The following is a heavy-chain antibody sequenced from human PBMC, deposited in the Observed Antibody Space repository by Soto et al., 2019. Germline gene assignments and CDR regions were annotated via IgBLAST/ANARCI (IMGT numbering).Heavy chain of an antibody. CDR2: ISSTTNYI. J-gene: IGHJ4*02. V-gene: IGHV3-21*06. CDR3: ARESEDLTSNFDY. Sequence: PGGSLRLSCAASGFTFTRYSMNWVRQAPGKGLEWVSSISSTTNYIYCGDSMKGRFTISRDNAKNSLYLEMNSLRAEDTAVYYCARESEDLTSNFDYWGQGTLVTVSP. CDR1: GFTFTRYS.